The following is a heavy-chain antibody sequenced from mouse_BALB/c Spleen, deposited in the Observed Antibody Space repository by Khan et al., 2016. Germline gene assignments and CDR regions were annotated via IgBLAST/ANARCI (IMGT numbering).Heavy chain of an antibody. D-gene: IGHD2-1*01. Sequence: QVQLKESGPGLVQPSQSLSITCTVPGFSLTSYGVHWVRQSPGKGLEWLGVIWSGGSTDYNAAFISRLSISKDNSKSQVFFKMNSLQANDTAIYYCASAEAIYYGNYGSMDYWGQGTSVTVSS. CDR3: ASAEAIYYGNYGSMDY. J-gene: IGHJ4*01. CDR2: IWSGGST. V-gene: IGHV2-2*02. CDR1: GFSLTSYG.